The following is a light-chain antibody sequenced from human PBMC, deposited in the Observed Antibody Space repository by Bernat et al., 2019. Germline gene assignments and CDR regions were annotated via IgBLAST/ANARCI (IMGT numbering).Light chain of an antibody. CDR1: SSDIGSYNL. Sequence: QSALTQPASVSGSPGQSITISCTGMSSDIGSYNLVSWYQQQPGKAPKLTIYEGSKRPSEVSDRFSGSKSGNTASLTISGLQAEDEADYYCCSYVGASTWVFGGGTKLTVL. V-gene: IGLV2-23*01. CDR2: EGS. CDR3: CSYVGASTWV. J-gene: IGLJ3*02.